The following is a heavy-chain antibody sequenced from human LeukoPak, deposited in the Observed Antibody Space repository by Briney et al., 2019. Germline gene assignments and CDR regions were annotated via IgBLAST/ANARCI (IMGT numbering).Heavy chain of an antibody. CDR3: ARDGGITMIVVASLFDY. V-gene: IGHV3-30-3*01. D-gene: IGHD3-22*01. CDR2: ISYDGSNK. J-gene: IGHJ4*02. Sequence: GGSLRLSCAASGFTFNTYAMHWVRQAPGKGLEWVAVISYDGSNKYYADSVKGRFTISRDNSKNTLYLQMNSLRAEDTAVYYCARDGGITMIVVASLFDYWGQGTLVTVSS. CDR1: GFTFNTYA.